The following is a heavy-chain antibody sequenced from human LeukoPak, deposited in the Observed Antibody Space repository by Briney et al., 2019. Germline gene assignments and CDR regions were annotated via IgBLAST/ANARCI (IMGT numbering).Heavy chain of an antibody. Sequence: ASVKVSCKASGGTFSSYAISWVRQAPGQGLEWMGGIIPIFGTANYAQKFQGRVTITTDESTSTAYMELSSQRSEDTAVYYCASSPLYGGNAAYRVGGFDYWGQGTLVTVSS. V-gene: IGHV1-69*05. D-gene: IGHD4-23*01. CDR3: ASSPLYGGNAAYRVGGFDY. CDR2: IIPIFGTA. CDR1: GGTFSSYA. J-gene: IGHJ4*02.